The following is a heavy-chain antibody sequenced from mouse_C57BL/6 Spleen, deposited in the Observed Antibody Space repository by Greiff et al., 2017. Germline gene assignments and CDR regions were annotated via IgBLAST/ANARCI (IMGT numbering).Heavy chain of an antibody. CDR3: TREGNWDDGFAY. D-gene: IGHD4-1*01. CDR2: IDPETGGT. J-gene: IGHJ3*01. CDR1: GYTFTDYE. V-gene: IGHV1-15*01. Sequence: VQLKESGAELVRPGASVTLSCKASGYTFTDYEMHWVKQTPVHGLEWIGAIDPETGGTAYNQKFKGKAILTADKSSSTAYMELRSLTSEDSAVYYCTREGNWDDGFAYWGQGTLVTVSA.